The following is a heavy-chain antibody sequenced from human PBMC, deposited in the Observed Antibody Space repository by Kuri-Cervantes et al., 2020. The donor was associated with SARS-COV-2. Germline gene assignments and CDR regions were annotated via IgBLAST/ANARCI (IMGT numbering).Heavy chain of an antibody. D-gene: IGHD2-2*02. CDR2: IFHDGST. Sequence: GSLRLSCVVSGGAINAYNWWTWVRQSPGKGLQWIGEIFHDGSTKFNPSLSLRGRVTMSLDKSKNQFSLNLTSVTAADTAVYYCARESTYTFDIRGQGTMVTVSS. V-gene: IGHV4-4*02. J-gene: IGHJ3*02. CDR1: GGAINAYNW. CDR3: ARESTYTFDI.